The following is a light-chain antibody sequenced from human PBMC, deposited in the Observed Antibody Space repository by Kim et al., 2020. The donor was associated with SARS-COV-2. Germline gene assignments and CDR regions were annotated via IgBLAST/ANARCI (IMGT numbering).Light chain of an antibody. CDR3: QQYGSSPLT. CDR2: GAS. J-gene: IGKJ4*01. CDR1: QSVSSSY. V-gene: IGKV3-20*01. Sequence: SSGERASLAGRASQSVSSSYLAWYQQKPGQAPRLLIYGASSRATGIPDRFSGSGSGTDFTLTISTLEPEDFAVYYCQQYGSSPLTFGGGTKVDIK.